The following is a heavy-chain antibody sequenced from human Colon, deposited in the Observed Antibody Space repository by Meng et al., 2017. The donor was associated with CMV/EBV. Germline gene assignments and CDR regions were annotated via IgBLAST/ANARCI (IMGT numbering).Heavy chain of an antibody. CDR2: ISTYNGNT. CDR3: ARAREVGYSAYDYYDF. J-gene: IGHJ4*02. V-gene: IGHV1-18*01. CDR1: GYTFSSYS. D-gene: IGHD5-12*01. Sequence: SGYTFSSYSMSCVRHAPRQGLEWMGWISTYNGNTDYAQKVQGRVTMTTDTLTSTAYMELTSLKSDDTAVFYCARAREVGYSAYDYYDFWGQGTLVTVSS.